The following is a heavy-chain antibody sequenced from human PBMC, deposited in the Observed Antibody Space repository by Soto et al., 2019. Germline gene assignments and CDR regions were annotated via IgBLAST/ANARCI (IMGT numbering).Heavy chain of an antibody. Sequence: EVQLVESGGGLVKPGGSLILSCAASGFTFTRYSMNWVRQAPGKGLEWVSSISSTTNYIYYVDSMKGRFTISRDNAKNSLYLEMNSLRAEDTAVYYCARESEDLTSNFDYWGQGTLVTVSS. J-gene: IGHJ4*02. CDR1: GFTFTRYS. CDR3: ARESEDLTSNFDY. CDR2: ISSTTNYI. V-gene: IGHV3-21*06.